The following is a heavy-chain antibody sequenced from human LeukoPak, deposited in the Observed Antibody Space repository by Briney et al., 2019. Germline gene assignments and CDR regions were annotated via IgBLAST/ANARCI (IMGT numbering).Heavy chain of an antibody. V-gene: IGHV3-7*01. CDR2: IRRDGGAK. Sequence: GGSLRLSCAASGFTFNGHWMSWVRQAPGKGLEWVATIRRDGGAKYYLDSVEGRFITSRDNAKNSLSLQMDSLRAEDTAVYYCARLPGDSTIYDYWGQGTLVTVSS. D-gene: IGHD5/OR15-5a*01. CDR1: GFTFNGHW. J-gene: IGHJ4*02. CDR3: ARLPGDSTIYDY.